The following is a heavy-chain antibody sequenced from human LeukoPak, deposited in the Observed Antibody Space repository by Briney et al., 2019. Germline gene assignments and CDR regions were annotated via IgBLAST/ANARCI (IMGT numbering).Heavy chain of an antibody. CDR2: INTNTGKT. D-gene: IGHD3-10*01. J-gene: IGHJ3*02. CDR3: AREVAYYYGSFDI. Sequence: ASVKVSCKASGYTFTSYVMNWVRQAPGQGLEWMGWINTNTGKTSYAQGFTGRFVFSLDTSVSTAYLQISSLKAEDTAVYYCAREVAYYYGSFDIWGQGTMVTVSS. CDR1: GYTFTSYV. V-gene: IGHV7-4-1*02.